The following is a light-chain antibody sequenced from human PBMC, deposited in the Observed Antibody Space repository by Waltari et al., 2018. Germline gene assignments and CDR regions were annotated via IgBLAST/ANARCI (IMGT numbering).Light chain of an antibody. Sequence: QSVLTQPPSASGTPGQRVTISCSGSYSNIGRNAVNWYQQLPEAAPKLLIYIDNQGPSGGPYRFSGSKSGTSASLAISGLQSEDEAVYHCATWDDSLNAWVFGGGTKVTVL. V-gene: IGLV1-44*01. J-gene: IGLJ3*02. CDR1: YSNIGRNA. CDR3: ATWDDSLNAWV. CDR2: IDN.